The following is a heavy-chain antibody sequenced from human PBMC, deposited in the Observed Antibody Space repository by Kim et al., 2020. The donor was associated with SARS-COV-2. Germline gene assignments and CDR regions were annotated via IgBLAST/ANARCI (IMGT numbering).Heavy chain of an antibody. D-gene: IGHD3-10*01. Sequence: GGSLRLSCVASGFIIRNYWMTWVRQTPGKGLEWVGNIKGDGSEAYYADSVKGRFTISRDNAKNSLYLQMNSLRAEDTAVYYCTRDAGAYWGQGTLVNVSS. CDR2: IKGDGSEA. CDR3: TRDAGAY. J-gene: IGHJ1*01. CDR1: GFIIRNYW. V-gene: IGHV3-7*01.